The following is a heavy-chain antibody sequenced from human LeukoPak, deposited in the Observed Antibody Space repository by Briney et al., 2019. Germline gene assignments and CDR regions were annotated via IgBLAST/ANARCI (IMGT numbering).Heavy chain of an antibody. J-gene: IGHJ4*02. Sequence: ASVKVSCKASGGTFISYAISWVRQAPGQGLEWMGGIIPIFGTANYAQKFQGRVTITADESTSTAYMELSSLRSEDTAVYYCASVDSSGYWGSDYWGQGTLVTVSS. V-gene: IGHV1-69*13. CDR1: GGTFISYA. D-gene: IGHD3-22*01. CDR3: ASVDSSGYWGSDY. CDR2: IIPIFGTA.